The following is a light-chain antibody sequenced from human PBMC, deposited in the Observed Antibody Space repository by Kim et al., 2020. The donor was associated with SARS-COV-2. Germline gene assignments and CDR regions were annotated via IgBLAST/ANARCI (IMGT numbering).Light chain of an antibody. CDR1: QTISTF. V-gene: IGKV1-39*01. J-gene: IGKJ2*01. CDR2: AAS. Sequence: SVSVGDRVTITCRASQTISTFVNWYQQKAGKAPELLIYAASTLQTGVPSRFSGSGSGSDFTLAITSLQLEDLASYYCQQSYTSPYTFGQGTKLEI. CDR3: QQSYTSPYT.